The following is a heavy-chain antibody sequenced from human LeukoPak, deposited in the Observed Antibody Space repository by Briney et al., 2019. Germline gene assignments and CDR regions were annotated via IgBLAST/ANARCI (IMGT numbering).Heavy chain of an antibody. J-gene: IGHJ4*02. CDR2: IYYDGTT. D-gene: IGHD3-22*01. V-gene: IGHV4-59*11. Sequence: PSETLSLTCTVSGVPISSHYWSWSRQPPGKGLEWIGNIYYDGTTNYNPSLRSRITISIDTSRNQFSLRLSSVTTADSAMYYCARRGDSSAYFGSWGQGTLVAVSS. CDR3: ARRGDSSAYFGS. CDR1: GVPISSHY.